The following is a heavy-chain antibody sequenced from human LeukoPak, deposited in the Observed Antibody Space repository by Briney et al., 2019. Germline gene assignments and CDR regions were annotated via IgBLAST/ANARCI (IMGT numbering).Heavy chain of an antibody. D-gene: IGHD3-22*01. CDR2: ISYDGSNK. CDR3: AKNGDSSGYYSVDY. Sequence: PGRSLRLSCAASGFTFSSYGMHWVRQAPGEGLEWVAVISYDGSNKYYADSVKGRFTISRDNSKNTLYLQMNSLRAEDTAVYYCAKNGDSSGYYSVDYWGQGTLVTVSS. CDR1: GFTFSSYG. J-gene: IGHJ4*02. V-gene: IGHV3-30*18.